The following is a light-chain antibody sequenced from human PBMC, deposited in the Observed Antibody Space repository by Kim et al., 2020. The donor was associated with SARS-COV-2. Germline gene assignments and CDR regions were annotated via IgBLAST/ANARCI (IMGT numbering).Light chain of an antibody. CDR1: QNVGIN. CDR3: HQRAAWPNT. CDR2: DAW. Sequence: EVVLTQSPATLSLSPGERATLSCRSSQNVGINLAWYQQKPGQAPRLLIFDAWRRASGIPARCTGSGSVTDFTLTISDLELEDFAVYHCHQRAAWPNTFGEWTRMEIK. V-gene: IGKV3-11*01. J-gene: IGKJ5*01.